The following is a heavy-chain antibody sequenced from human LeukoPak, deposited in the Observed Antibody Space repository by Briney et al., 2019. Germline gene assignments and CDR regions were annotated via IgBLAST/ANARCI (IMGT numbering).Heavy chain of an antibody. Sequence: GGSLRLSCAASGFTFSSYGMHWVRQAPGKGLEWVAFIRYDGSNKYYADSVKGRFTISRDNSKNTLYLQMNSLRAEDTAVYYCAYIWNDEPTWFDPWGQGTLVTVSS. V-gene: IGHV3-30*02. J-gene: IGHJ5*02. CDR3: AYIWNDEPTWFDP. CDR2: IRYDGSNK. CDR1: GFTFSSYG. D-gene: IGHD1-1*01.